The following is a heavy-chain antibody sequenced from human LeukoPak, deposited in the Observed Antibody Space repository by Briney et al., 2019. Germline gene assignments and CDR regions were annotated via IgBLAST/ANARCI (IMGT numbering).Heavy chain of an antibody. J-gene: IGHJ4*02. V-gene: IGHV3-23*01. Sequence: PGGSLRLSCAASGFTFSSYGMSWVRQAPGKGLEGVSGISGSGGSTYYADSVKGRFTISRDNSKNTLYLQMNSLRAEDTAVYYCARNLYYYDSSGYYYYWGQGTLVTVSS. D-gene: IGHD3-22*01. CDR1: GFTFSSYG. CDR2: ISGSGGST. CDR3: ARNLYYYDSSGYYYY.